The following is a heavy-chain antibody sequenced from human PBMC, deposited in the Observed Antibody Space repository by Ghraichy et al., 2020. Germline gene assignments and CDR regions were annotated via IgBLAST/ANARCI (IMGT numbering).Heavy chain of an antibody. CDR2: INPNSGGT. V-gene: IGHV1-2*02. CDR3: ARFLSAFDI. J-gene: IGHJ3*02. CDR1: GDNVTGSD. D-gene: IGHD3-3*01. Sequence: ASVKVSCKVAGDNVTGSDTYWVLECRGQLVEWMGWINPNSGGTNYAQKFQGRVTMTRDTSISTAYMELSRLRSDDTAVYYCARFLSAFDIWGQGTMVIVSS.